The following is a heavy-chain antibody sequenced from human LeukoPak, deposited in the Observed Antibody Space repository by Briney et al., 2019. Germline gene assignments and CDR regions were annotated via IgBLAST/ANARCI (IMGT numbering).Heavy chain of an antibody. V-gene: IGHV3-30*18. Sequence: GGSLRLSCAASGFTFSSYGMHWVRQAPGKGLEWVAVISYDGSNKYYADSVKGRFTISRDNSKNTLYLQMNSLRAEDTAVYYCAKDRDRLLWFGELASWGQGTLFTVSS. J-gene: IGHJ5*02. D-gene: IGHD3-10*01. CDR2: ISYDGSNK. CDR3: AKDRDRLLWFGELAS. CDR1: GFTFSSYG.